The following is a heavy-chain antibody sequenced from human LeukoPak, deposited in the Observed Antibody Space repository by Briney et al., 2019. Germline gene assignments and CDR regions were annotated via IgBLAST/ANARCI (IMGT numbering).Heavy chain of an antibody. V-gene: IGHV4-39*07. D-gene: IGHD6-13*01. CDR3: ARSRSVYSRGKRDY. J-gene: IGHJ4*02. Sequence: SETLSLTCTVSGDSISSSSYYWGWIRQPPGKGLEWIGSIYYSGSTYYNPSLKSRVTISVDTSKNQFSLKLSSVTAADTAVYYCARSRSVYSRGKRDYWGQGTLVTVSS. CDR2: IYYSGST. CDR1: GDSISSSSYY.